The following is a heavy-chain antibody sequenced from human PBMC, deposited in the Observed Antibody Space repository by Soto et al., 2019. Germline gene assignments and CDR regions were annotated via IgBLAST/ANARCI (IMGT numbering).Heavy chain of an antibody. V-gene: IGHV4-34*01. D-gene: IGHD3-10*01. CDR2: INHSGST. CDR1: GGSFSGYY. CDR3: ARGGITMVRGVIIKLAFEY. Sequence: SETLSLTCAVYGGSFSGYYWSWIRQPPGKGLEWIGEINHSGSTNYNPSLKSRVTISVDTSKNQFSLKLSSVTAADTAVYYCARGGITMVRGVIIKLAFEYWGPGTRVTVSS. J-gene: IGHJ4*02.